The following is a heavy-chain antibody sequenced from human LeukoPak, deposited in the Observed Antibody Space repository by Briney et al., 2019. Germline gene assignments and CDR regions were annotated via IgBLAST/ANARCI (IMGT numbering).Heavy chain of an antibody. V-gene: IGHV3-7*04. J-gene: IGHJ4*02. Sequence: GGSLRLSCVASGFTFISYWMTWVRQARGRGLEWVAQISQDGTESYSVDSVRGRFTISRDNAKNSVYLQMNSLRPEDTAVYYCARDSTGTVFDLWGQGTLVTVSS. D-gene: IGHD1-1*01. CDR2: ISQDGTES. CDR3: ARDSTGTVFDL. CDR1: GFTFISYW.